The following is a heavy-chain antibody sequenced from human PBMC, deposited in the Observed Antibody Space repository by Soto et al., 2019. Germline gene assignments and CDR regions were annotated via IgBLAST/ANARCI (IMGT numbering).Heavy chain of an antibody. CDR2: MYHGGTT. CDR1: GYSVSSDSY. J-gene: IGHJ4*02. D-gene: IGHD2-15*01. Sequence: SETLSLTCLVSGYSVSSDSYWAWIRQSPGKGLEWIVSMYHGGTTFYNPSLKSRVTMSLDTSKNQFSLKLSSVTDADTAIYYCARVHVMVVAGSTFDYWGQGIPVTVSS. CDR3: ARVHVMVVAGSTFDY. V-gene: IGHV4-38-2*01.